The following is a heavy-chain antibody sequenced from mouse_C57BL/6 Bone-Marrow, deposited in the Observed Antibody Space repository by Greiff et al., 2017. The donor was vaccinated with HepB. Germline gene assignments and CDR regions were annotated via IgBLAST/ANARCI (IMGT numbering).Heavy chain of an antibody. V-gene: IGHV1-18*01. CDR1: GYTFTDYN. J-gene: IGHJ1*03. CDR2: INPNNGGT. D-gene: IGHD1-1*01. Sequence: LVEPGASVKIPCKASGYTFTDYNMDWVKQSHGKSLEWIGVINPNNGGTIYNQKFKGKATLTVDKSSSTAYMEPRSQTSEDTAVYYCARLYYGSSYGWYFDVWGTGTTVTVSS. CDR3: ARLYYGSSYGWYFDV.